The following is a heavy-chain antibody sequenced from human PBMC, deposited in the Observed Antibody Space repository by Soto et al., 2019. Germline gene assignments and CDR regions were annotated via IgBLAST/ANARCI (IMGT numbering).Heavy chain of an antibody. V-gene: IGHV3-30*18. D-gene: IGHD6-19*01. J-gene: IGHJ6*02. CDR3: AKYYGDNSSGWYNYYYGMDV. Sequence: GGSLRLSCAASGFTFSSYGMHWVRQAQGKGLEWVAVISYDGSNKYYADSVKGRFTISRDNSKNTLYLQMNSLRAEDTAVYYCAKYYGDNSSGWYNYYYGMDVWGQGTTVTVSS. CDR1: GFTFSSYG. CDR2: ISYDGSNK.